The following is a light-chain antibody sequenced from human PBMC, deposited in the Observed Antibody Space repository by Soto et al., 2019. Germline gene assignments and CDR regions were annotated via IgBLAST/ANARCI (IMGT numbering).Light chain of an antibody. CDR1: SSDVGSYDL. CDR2: EDN. CDR3: CSYAGSSNLVV. V-gene: IGLV2-23*01. Sequence: QSALTQPASVSGSPGQSITISCTGTSSDVGSYDLVSWYQQHPGKVPKLMIYEDNKRPSGVSSRFSGSKSGNTASLTISGLQDEDEADYYCCSYAGSSNLVVFGGGTKLTVL. J-gene: IGLJ2*01.